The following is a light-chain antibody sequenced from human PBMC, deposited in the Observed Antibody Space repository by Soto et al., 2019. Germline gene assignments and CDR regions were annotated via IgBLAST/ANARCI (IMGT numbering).Light chain of an antibody. J-gene: IGKJ4*01. CDR2: DTS. V-gene: IGKV3-11*01. CDR3: QQRSNWPWT. Sequence: EIVSTQSPATLSLSPGERATLSCRASQSVSSYLAWYQQKPGQAPRLLMYDTSNRATGIPARFSGSGSGTDFTLTISSLEPEDFAVYYCQQRSNWPWTFGGGTKVEIK. CDR1: QSVSSY.